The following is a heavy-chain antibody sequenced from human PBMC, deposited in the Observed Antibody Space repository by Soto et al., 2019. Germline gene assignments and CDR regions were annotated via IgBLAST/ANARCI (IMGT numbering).Heavy chain of an antibody. D-gene: IGHD3-9*01. Sequence: PSETLSLTCVVSGGSFDTYYWNWIRQSPGKGLEWIGESLHRGSNNYSPSLKSRVTISLDTSKNQFSLKLTSGTAADTAVYYFARGGCTDWHDAFGSWGQGTMFTVSS. J-gene: IGHJ3*02. CDR3: ARGGCTDWHDAFGS. CDR1: GGSFDTYY. V-gene: IGHV4-34*01. CDR2: SLHRGSN.